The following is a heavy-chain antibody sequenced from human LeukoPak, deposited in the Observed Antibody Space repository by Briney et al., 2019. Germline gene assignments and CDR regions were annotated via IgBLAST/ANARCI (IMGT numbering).Heavy chain of an antibody. CDR3: AREYYYDSSGPAFFDY. V-gene: IGHV1-18*01. CDR2: IIPILGIA. J-gene: IGHJ4*02. CDR1: GYTFTSYG. Sequence: ASVKVSCKASGYTFTSYGISWVRQAPGQGLEWMGRIIPILGIANYAQKLQGRVTMTTDTSTSTAYMELRSLRSDDTAVYYCAREYYYDSSGPAFFDYWGQGTLVTVSS. D-gene: IGHD3-22*01.